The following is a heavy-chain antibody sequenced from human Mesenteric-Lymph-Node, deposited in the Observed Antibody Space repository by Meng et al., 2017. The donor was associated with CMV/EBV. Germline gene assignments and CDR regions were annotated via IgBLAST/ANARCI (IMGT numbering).Heavy chain of an antibody. J-gene: IGHJ4*02. CDR1: GFTFSSYA. V-gene: IGHV3-30*04. Sequence: GGSLRLSCAASGFTFSSYAMHWVRQAPGKGLEWVAVISYDGSNKYYADSVKGRFTISRDNSKNTLYLQMNSLRAEDTALYYCARDMGWYRFDSWGQGTLVTVSS. CDR3: ARDMGWYRFDS. D-gene: IGHD6-19*01. CDR2: ISYDGSNK.